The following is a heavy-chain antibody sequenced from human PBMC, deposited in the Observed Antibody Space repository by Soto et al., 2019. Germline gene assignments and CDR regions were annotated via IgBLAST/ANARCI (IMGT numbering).Heavy chain of an antibody. J-gene: IGHJ4*02. CDR3: ATYSGSYFPVGHDR. CDR2: IKQDGSEI. V-gene: IGHV3-7*01. D-gene: IGHD3-10*01. Sequence: VHLVESGGGLVEPGGSLRLSCEASGFMFSSYWMSWVRQAPGEGLEWVANIKQDGSEIHYLKSVEGRFTIFRDNARRSLYLQMNSLRAEDTAVYFCATYSGSYFPVGHDRWGQGTLVVVSS. CDR1: GFMFSSYW.